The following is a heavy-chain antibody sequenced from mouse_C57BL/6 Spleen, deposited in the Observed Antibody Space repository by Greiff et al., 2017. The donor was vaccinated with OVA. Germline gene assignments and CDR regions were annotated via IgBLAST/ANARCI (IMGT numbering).Heavy chain of an antibody. J-gene: IGHJ2*01. CDR1: GFTFSDYG. CDR3: AREAYYSKNRYYFDY. D-gene: IGHD2-5*01. Sequence: EVNVVESGGGLVKPGGSLKLSCAASGFTFSDYGMHWVRQAPEKGLEWVAYISSGSSTIYYADTVKGRFTISRDNAKNTLFLQMTSLRSEDTAMYYCAREAYYSKNRYYFDYWGQGTTLTVSS. CDR2: ISSGSSTI. V-gene: IGHV5-17*01.